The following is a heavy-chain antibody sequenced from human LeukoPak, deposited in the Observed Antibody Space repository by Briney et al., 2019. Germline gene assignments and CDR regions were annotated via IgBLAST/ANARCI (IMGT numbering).Heavy chain of an antibody. CDR2: INPNSGGT. Sequence: ASVKVSSKASGYTFPGYYMHWVRQAPGQGLEWMGWINPNSGGTNYAQKLQGRVTMTTDTSTSTAYMELRSLRSDDTAVYYCARGLAPSYDFWSGPSSRAFDIWGQGTMVTVSS. D-gene: IGHD3-3*01. J-gene: IGHJ3*02. V-gene: IGHV1-2*02. CDR1: GYTFPGYY. CDR3: ARGLAPSYDFWSGPSSRAFDI.